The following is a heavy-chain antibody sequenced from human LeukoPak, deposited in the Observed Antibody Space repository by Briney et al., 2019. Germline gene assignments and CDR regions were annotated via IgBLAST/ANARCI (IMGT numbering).Heavy chain of an antibody. CDR2: ISYDGSNK. V-gene: IGHV3-30*03. J-gene: IGHJ4*02. Sequence: GGSLRLSCAASGFTFSSYGMHWVRQAPGKGLEWVAVISYDGSNKYYADSVKGRFTISRDNPKNTLYLQMNSLRAEDTAVYYCARDWGYCSSTSCYNPGYWGQGTLVTVSS. D-gene: IGHD2-2*02. CDR3: ARDWGYCSSTSCYNPGY. CDR1: GFTFSSYG.